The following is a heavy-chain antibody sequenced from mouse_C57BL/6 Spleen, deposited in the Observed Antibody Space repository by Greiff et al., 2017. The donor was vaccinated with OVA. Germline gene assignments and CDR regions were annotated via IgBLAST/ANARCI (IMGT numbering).Heavy chain of an antibody. J-gene: IGHJ1*03. V-gene: IGHV1-64*01. CDR1: GYTFTSYW. Sequence: QVQLKESGAELVKPGASVKLSCKASGYTFTSYWMHWVKQRPGQGLEWIGMIHPNSGSTNYNEKFKSKATLTVDKSSSTAYMQLSSLTSEDSAVYYCARGVVATRYFDVWGTGTTVTVSS. D-gene: IGHD1-1*01. CDR2: IHPNSGST. CDR3: ARGVVATRYFDV.